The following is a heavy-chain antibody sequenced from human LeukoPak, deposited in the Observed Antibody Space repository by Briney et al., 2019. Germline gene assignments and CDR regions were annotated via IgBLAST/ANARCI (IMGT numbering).Heavy chain of an antibody. J-gene: IGHJ4*02. CDR1: GFSFSSYW. D-gene: IGHD5-18*01. V-gene: IGHV5-51*01. CDR2: IYPGDSDT. Sequence: GESLKISCKGSGFSFSSYWVAWVRQMPGKGLVWMGIIYPGDSDTRYSPSFQGQVTISVDKSLTTADLQWNSLKASDTAMYYCARQTAMGRSGDYWGQGTLVTVSS. CDR3: ARQTAMGRSGDY.